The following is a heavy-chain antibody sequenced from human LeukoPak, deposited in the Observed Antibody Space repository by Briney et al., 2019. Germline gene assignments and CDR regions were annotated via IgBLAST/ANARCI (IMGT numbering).Heavy chain of an antibody. D-gene: IGHD3-9*01. J-gene: IGHJ4*02. CDR1: GGSFSGYY. Sequence: SETLSLTCAVYGGSFSGYYWSWIRQPPGMGLEWIGEINHSGSTNYNPSLKSRVTISVDTSKNQFSLKLSSVTAADTAVYYCARADAYYDILTGSIRGYYFDYWGQGTLVTVSS. CDR3: ARADAYYDILTGSIRGYYFDY. CDR2: INHSGST. V-gene: IGHV4-34*01.